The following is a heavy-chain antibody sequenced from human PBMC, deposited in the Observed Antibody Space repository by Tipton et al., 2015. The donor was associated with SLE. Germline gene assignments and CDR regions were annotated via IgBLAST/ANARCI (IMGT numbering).Heavy chain of an antibody. CDR3: ARIRMTAAGTWWFDP. Sequence: TLSLTCTVSGAPISGREFYWGWIRQPPGKGLEWIGTFSYSGITYYNPSLKSRVTISGHTSKNQFSLRLTSMTDADTALYYCARIRMTAAGTWWFDPWGQGTLVTVSS. V-gene: IGHV4-39*07. CDR1: GAPISGREFY. D-gene: IGHD6-13*01. J-gene: IGHJ5*02. CDR2: FSYSGIT.